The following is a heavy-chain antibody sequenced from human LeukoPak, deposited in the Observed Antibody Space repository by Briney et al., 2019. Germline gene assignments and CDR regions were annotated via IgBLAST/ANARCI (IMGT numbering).Heavy chain of an antibody. V-gene: IGHV3-74*01. CDR2: INPDGSST. Sequence: PGGSLRLSCAASGFTFNRDWMHWVRQAPGKGLVWVSRINPDGSSTRYADSVNGRFTISRDNAKNTLYLQMNSLRAEDTAVYYCTTVRGSDFWGQGTMVTVSS. J-gene: IGHJ4*02. CDR1: GFTFNRDW. CDR3: TTVRGSDF. D-gene: IGHD3-10*01.